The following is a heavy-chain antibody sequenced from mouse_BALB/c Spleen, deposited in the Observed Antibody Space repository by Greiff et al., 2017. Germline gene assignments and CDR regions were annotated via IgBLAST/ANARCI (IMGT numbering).Heavy chain of an antibody. CDR3: ASRAWFAY. V-gene: IGHV1-9*01. CDR2: ILPGSGST. Sequence: VQLQQSGAELMKPGASVKISCKATGYTFSSYWIEWVKKRPGHGLEWIGEILPGSGSTNYNEKFKGKATFTADTSSNTAYMQLSSLTSEDSAVYYCASRAWFAYWGQGALVTVSA. J-gene: IGHJ3*01. CDR1: GYTFSSYW.